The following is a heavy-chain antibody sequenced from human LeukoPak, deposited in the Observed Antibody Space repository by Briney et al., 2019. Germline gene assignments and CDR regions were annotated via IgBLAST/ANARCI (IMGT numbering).Heavy chain of an antibody. Sequence: GGSLRLSCAASGFNFYSYALTWVRQAPGKGLEWVAALSDNGGRTNFADCVKGLFTISRDNSKSTLYMQMNGLRVEDTATYYCANAASSCLERDAYSHLDRWGPGSLVNVSS. D-gene: IGHD5-24*01. CDR1: GFNFYSYA. CDR2: LSDNGGRT. V-gene: IGHV3-23*01. J-gene: IGHJ5*02. CDR3: ANAASSCLERDAYSHLDR.